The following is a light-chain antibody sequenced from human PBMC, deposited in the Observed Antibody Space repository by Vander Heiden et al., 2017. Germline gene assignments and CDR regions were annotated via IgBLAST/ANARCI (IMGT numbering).Light chain of an antibody. Sequence: EIVLTQSPGTLSLSPGERATLSCRASQSVSSSYLAWYQQKPGQAPRLLIYGASSRATGIPDRFSGSGNGTDFTLTISRLEPEDFAVYYCQQYGSSLSVTFGQGTKVEIK. V-gene: IGKV3-20*01. CDR2: GAS. CDR3: QQYGSSLSVT. J-gene: IGKJ1*01. CDR1: QSVSSSY.